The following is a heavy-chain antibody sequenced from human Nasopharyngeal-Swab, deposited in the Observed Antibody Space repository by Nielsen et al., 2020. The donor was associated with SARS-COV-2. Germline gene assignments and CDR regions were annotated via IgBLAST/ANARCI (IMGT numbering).Heavy chain of an antibody. D-gene: IGHD2-15*01. CDR2: ISSRSTSI. V-gene: IGHV3-11*01. CDR3: ARRAGYCSGGTDCYYFDP. J-gene: IGHJ4*02. Sequence: GESLKISCAASGFTFSDRYMIWIRQAPGKGLEWIAYISSRSTSINYADSVKGRFTISRDNAKNSLYLQMNSLRDEDTAVYYCARRAGYCSGGTDCYYFDPWGQGTLVTVSS. CDR1: GFTFSDRY.